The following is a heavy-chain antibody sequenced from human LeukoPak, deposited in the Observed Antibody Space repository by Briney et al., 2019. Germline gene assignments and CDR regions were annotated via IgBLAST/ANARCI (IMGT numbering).Heavy chain of an antibody. CDR1: GGSFSGYY. CDR2: INHSGST. V-gene: IGHV4-34*01. J-gene: IGHJ4*02. CDR3: ARGLDGDYTFDY. D-gene: IGHD4-17*01. Sequence: SETLSLTRAVYGGSFSGYYWSWIRQPPGKGLEWIGEINHSGSTNYNPSLKSRVTISVDTSKNQFSLKLSSVTAADTAVYYCARGLDGDYTFDYWGQGTLVTVSS.